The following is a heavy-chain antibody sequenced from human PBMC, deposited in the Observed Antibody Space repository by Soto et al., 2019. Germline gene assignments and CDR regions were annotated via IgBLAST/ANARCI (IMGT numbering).Heavy chain of an antibody. D-gene: IGHD3-9*01. CDR2: LTWNGEVL. J-gene: IGHJ4*02. CDR1: GFTFDDYA. Sequence: GGSLRLSCVASGFTFDDYAIHWVRQTPGKGLEWVSGLTWNGEVLGYADSVKGRFTISRDNSKNTLYLQMNSLRAEDTAVYYCAKVAVLRYFDWPNRGYFDYWGQGSLVSVYS. CDR3: AKVAVLRYFDWPNRGYFDY. V-gene: IGHV3-9*01.